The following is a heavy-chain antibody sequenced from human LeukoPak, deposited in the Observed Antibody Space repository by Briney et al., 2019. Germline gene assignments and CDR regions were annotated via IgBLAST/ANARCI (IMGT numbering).Heavy chain of an antibody. V-gene: IGHV4-59*12. D-gene: IGHD4-17*01. J-gene: IGHJ4*02. CDR3: ANPARDFADSGAITW. CDR2: IYYSGST. Sequence: LETLSLTCTVSGGSISSYYWSWIRQPPGKGLEWIGYIYYSGSTNYNPSLKSRVTISADTSKNQFSLKLTSVTAADTAVYYCANPARDFADSGAITWWGQGTLVTVSS. CDR1: GGSISSYY.